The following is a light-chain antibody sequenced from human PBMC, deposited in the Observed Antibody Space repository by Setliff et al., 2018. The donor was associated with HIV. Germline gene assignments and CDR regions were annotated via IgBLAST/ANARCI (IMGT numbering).Light chain of an antibody. V-gene: IGLV2-14*03. J-gene: IGLJ3*02. Sequence: QSSLAQPASVSGSPGQSITISCTGTSSDIGGYNYVSWYQQHQGKAPKLMIYDVNNRPSGVSTRFSGSKSGNTASLTISGLQAEDEADYYCCSYASTSTLVVGGGTK. CDR2: DVN. CDR3: CSYASTSTLV. CDR1: SSDIGGYNY.